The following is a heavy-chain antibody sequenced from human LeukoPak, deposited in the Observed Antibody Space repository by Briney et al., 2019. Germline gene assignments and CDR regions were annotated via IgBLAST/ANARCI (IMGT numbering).Heavy chain of an antibody. CDR3: ARDRAVTQDWVEFDP. J-gene: IGHJ5*02. D-gene: IGHD4-17*01. CDR1: GFSVSNYY. CDR2: IRDSGET. V-gene: IGHV3-66*03. Sequence: GGSLRLSCAGSGFSVSNYYMSWVRQAPGKGLEWVSLIRDSGETFYADSVKGRFTISRDNSKNTMYLQMNKLRVEDTAVYFCARDRAVTQDWVEFDPWGQGTLVTVSS.